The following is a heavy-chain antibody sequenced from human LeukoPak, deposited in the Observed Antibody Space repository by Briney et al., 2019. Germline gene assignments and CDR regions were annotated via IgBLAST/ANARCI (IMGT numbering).Heavy chain of an antibody. CDR1: GGSISNSMTY. V-gene: IGHV4-39*07. CDR2: VYFSGSA. D-gene: IGHD6-19*01. Sequence: PSETLSLTCAVSGGSISNSMTYWGWIRQPPGKGPEWIGSVYFSGSAYYNPSFKSRVTISIDTSKNQFFLKLSSVTAADTAVYYCASLGSGWYHDYWGQGTLVTVSS. J-gene: IGHJ4*02. CDR3: ASLGSGWYHDY.